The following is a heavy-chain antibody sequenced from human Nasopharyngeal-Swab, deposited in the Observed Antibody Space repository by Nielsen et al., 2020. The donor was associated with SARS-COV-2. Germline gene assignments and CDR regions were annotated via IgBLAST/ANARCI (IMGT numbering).Heavy chain of an antibody. CDR2: IYYSGST. V-gene: IGHV4-59*01. CDR1: GGSISSYY. CDR3: ARTAAAGTQGDAFDI. J-gene: IGHJ3*02. D-gene: IGHD6-13*01. Sequence: SETLSLTCTVSGGSISSYYWSWIRQPPGKGLEWIGYIYYSGSTNYNPSLKSRVTISVDTSKNQFYLKLSSVTAADTAVYYCARTAAAGTQGDAFDIWGQGTMVTVSS.